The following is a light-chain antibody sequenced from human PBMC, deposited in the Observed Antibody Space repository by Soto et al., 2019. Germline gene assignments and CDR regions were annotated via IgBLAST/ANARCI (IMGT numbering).Light chain of an antibody. CDR3: QQYYSTPLT. CDR2: WAS. V-gene: IGKV4-1*01. CDR1: QSVLYSSNNKNY. Sequence: DIVMTQSPDSLAVSLGERATINCKSSQSVLYSSNNKNYLAWHQQKPGQPPKLLIYWASTRESGVPDRFSGSGSGTDFTLTISSLQAEDVEVYYCQQYYSTPLTFGGGTRVEIK. J-gene: IGKJ4*01.